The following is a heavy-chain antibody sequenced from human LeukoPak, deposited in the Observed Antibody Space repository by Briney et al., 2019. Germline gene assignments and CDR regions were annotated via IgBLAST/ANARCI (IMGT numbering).Heavy chain of an antibody. CDR1: GFTFSSYW. V-gene: IGHV3-7*01. D-gene: IGHD1-26*01. Sequence: TGGSLSLSCAASGFTFSSYWMNWARQAPGKGLEWVASINHNGNVNYYVDSVKGRFTISRDNAKNSLYLQMSNLRVEDTAVYYCARDGGYSAFDYWGQGALVTVSS. J-gene: IGHJ4*02. CDR2: INHNGNVN. CDR3: ARDGGYSAFDY.